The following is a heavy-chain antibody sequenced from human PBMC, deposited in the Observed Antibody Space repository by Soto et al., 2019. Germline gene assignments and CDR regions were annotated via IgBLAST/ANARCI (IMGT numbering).Heavy chain of an antibody. V-gene: IGHV1-18*01. J-gene: IGHJ5*02. Sequence: ASVKVSCKASGYTFTSYGISWVRQAPGQGLEWMGWISAYNGNTNYAQKLQGRVTMTTDTSTSTAYMELRSLRSDDTAVYYCAREDMTTVTLGINWFDPWGQGTLVTVSS. CDR3: AREDMTTVTLGINWFDP. CDR2: ISAYNGNT. CDR1: GYTFTSYG. D-gene: IGHD4-4*01.